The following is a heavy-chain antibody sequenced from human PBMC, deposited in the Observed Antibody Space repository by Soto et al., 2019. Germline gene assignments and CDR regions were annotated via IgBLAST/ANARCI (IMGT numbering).Heavy chain of an antibody. D-gene: IGHD3-10*01. J-gene: IGHJ6*02. CDR3: ARSHYGSGSYRYYYYGMDV. Sequence: GESLKISCKGSGYSFTSYWIGWVRQIPGKGLEWMGIIYPGDSDTRYSPSFQGQVTISADKSISTAYLQWSSLKASDTAMYYCARSHYGSGSYRYYYYGMDVWGQGTTVTVSS. CDR1: GYSFTSYW. CDR2: IYPGDSDT. V-gene: IGHV5-51*01.